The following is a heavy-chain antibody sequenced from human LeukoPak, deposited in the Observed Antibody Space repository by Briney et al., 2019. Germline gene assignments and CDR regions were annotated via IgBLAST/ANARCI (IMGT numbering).Heavy chain of an antibody. J-gene: IGHJ5*02. CDR2: IKSNSGGT. CDR3: ARALPHRRLMDTTMNQHWFDP. V-gene: IGHV1-2*02. Sequence: ASVKVSCKASGYSFIGYYMHWVRQAPGQGLEWIGWIKSNSGGTHYAQKFQGRVTMTRDTSITTAYMELSRLTSEDTAVYSCARALPHRRLMDTTMNQHWFDPWGQGTLVTVSS. CDR1: GYSFIGYY. D-gene: IGHD5-18*01.